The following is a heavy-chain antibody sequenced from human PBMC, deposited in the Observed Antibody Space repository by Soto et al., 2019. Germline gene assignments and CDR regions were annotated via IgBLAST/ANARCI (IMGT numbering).Heavy chain of an antibody. CDR1: GFTVSSNY. D-gene: IGHD6-6*01. J-gene: IGHJ6*03. CDR3: ARGGGIAARRVLKSDDYYMDV. Sequence: GGSLRLSCAASGFTVSSNYMSWVRQAPGKGLEWVSVIYSGGSTYYADSVKGRFTISRDNSKNTLYLQMNSLRAEDTAVYYCARGGGIAARRVLKSDDYYMDVWGKGTTVTVS. V-gene: IGHV3-66*01. CDR2: IYSGGST.